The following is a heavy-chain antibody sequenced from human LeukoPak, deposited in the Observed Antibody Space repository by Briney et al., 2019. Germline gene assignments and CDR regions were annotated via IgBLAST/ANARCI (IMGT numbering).Heavy chain of an antibody. CDR1: GFTFSSYW. CDR3: GRAMDY. Sequence: PGGSLRLSCVASGFTFSSYWMNWVRQAPGKGLEWVANINQDGSEKYYVDSVKGRFTISRDNAKNSLYLQMNSLRAEDTAVYYCGRAMDYWGQGTLVTVSS. V-gene: IGHV3-7*03. J-gene: IGHJ4*02. CDR2: INQDGSEK.